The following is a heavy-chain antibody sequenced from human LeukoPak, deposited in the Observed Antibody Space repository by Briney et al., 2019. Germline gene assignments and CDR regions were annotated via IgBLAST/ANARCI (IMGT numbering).Heavy chain of an antibody. V-gene: IGHV1-69*13. CDR3: ASRQQQLYNWFDP. CDR1: GGTFNNFA. D-gene: IGHD6-13*01. CDR2: TLPIFGTA. J-gene: IGHJ5*02. Sequence: ASVKVSCKASGGTFNNFAFSWVRQAPGQGLEWMGVTLPIFGTANYTQKFQGRVTITADESTSTAYMELNSLTSEDTAVYHCASRQQQLYNWFDPWGQGTLVTVSS.